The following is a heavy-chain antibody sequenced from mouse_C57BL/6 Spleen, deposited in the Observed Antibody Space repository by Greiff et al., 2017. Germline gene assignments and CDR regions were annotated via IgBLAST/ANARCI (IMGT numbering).Heavy chain of an antibody. Sequence: QVHVKQPGAELVKPGASVKLSCKASGYTFTSYWMQWVKQRPGQGLEWIGEIDPSDSYTNYNQKFKGKATLTVDTSSSTAYMQLSSLTSEDSAVYYCARGSRWFAYWGQGTLVTVSA. V-gene: IGHV1-50*01. D-gene: IGHD3-1*01. J-gene: IGHJ3*01. CDR2: IDPSDSYT. CDR1: GYTFTSYW. CDR3: ARGSRWFAY.